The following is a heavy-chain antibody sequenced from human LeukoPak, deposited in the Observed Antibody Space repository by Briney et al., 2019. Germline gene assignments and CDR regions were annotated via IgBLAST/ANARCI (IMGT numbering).Heavy chain of an antibody. CDR1: GFTFSSYA. V-gene: IGHV3-23*01. D-gene: IGHD3-10*01. CDR2: ISGSGGST. Sequence: PGGSLRLSCAASGFTFSSYAMSWVRQAPGKGLEWVSAISGSGGSTYYADSVKGRFTISRDNSKNTLYLQMNSLRAEDTAVYYYATTPRSRGFGDYWGQGTLVTVSS. CDR3: ATTPRSRGFGDY. J-gene: IGHJ4*02.